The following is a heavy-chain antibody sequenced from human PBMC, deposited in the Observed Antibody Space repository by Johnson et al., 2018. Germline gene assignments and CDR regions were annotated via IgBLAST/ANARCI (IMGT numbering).Heavy chain of an antibody. J-gene: IGHJ1*01. V-gene: IGHV3-30*03. CDR2: ISDDGSNK. Sequence: QVQLVQSGGGVVRPGRSLRLSCAASGFTFSSYGMHWVRQAPGKGLEWVAVISDDGSNKFYAESVKGRFTISRDNSKYTVYLQMHSLKAEDTAVFYCARAQGGDYRAEYFQHWGQGTLVTVSS. CDR3: ARAQGGDYRAEYFQH. D-gene: IGHD4-17*01. CDR1: GFTFSSYG.